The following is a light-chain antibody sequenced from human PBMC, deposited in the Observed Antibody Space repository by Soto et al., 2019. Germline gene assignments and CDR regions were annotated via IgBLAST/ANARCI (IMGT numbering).Light chain of an antibody. CDR3: QQYNNWPRT. Sequence: IVMMQSPASRSVSPLEVVTLSFRASQLFSSNLAWYQHKPGQAPRLLIYGVSTRDTGVPDRFSGSASGTEFTLTISSLQSEDFAVYYCQQYNNWPRTFGQGTRLEIK. J-gene: IGKJ5*01. CDR2: GVS. CDR1: QLFSSN. V-gene: IGKV3-15*01.